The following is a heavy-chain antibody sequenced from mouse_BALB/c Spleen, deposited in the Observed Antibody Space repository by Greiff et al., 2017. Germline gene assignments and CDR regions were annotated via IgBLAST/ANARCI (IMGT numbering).Heavy chain of an antibody. J-gene: IGHJ3*01. D-gene: IGHD4-1*01. V-gene: IGHV2-9*02. Sequence: VMLVESGPGLVAPSQSLSITCTVSGFSLTSYGVHWVRPPPGKGLEWLGVIWAGGSTNYNSALMSRLSISKDNSKSQVFLKMNSLQTDDTARDYCARVEVGRAWCAYWGQGTLVTVSA. CDR2: IWAGGST. CDR1: GFSLTSYG. CDR3: ARVEVGRAWCAY.